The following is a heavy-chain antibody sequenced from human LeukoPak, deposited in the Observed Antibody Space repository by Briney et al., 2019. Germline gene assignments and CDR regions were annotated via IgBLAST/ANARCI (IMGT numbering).Heavy chain of an antibody. D-gene: IGHD2-2*01. Sequence: SQTLSLTCTVSGGSIGSGDYYWSWIRQPPGKGLEWIGYIYYSGSTYYNPSLKSLVTISVDTSKNQFSLKLSSVTAADTAVYYCAREPLVVPAAISYYGMDVWGQGTTVTVSS. CDR2: IYYSGST. CDR3: AREPLVVPAAISYYGMDV. CDR1: GGSIGSGDYY. V-gene: IGHV4-30-4*01. J-gene: IGHJ6*02.